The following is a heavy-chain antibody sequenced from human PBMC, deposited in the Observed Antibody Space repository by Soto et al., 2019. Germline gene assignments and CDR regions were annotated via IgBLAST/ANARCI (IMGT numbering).Heavy chain of an antibody. Sequence: GWSLRLSCVCYVFTFINYKMNWVRQAPGQGLEWVSSISGSSTYIYYADSVRGRFTISRDNAKNSVHLQMNSLRVEDTAVYFCAREELPPGTSFNSWFDPWGQGTLVTVSS. J-gene: IGHJ5*02. CDR3: AREELPPGTSFNSWFDP. CDR2: ISGSSTYI. D-gene: IGHD1-1*01. CDR1: VFTFINYK. V-gene: IGHV3-21*01.